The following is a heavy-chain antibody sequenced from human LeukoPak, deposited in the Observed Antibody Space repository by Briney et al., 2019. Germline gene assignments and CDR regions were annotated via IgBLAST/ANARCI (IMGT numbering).Heavy chain of an antibody. CDR1: GGSISSSSYY. J-gene: IGHJ4*02. V-gene: IGHV4-39*02. CDR3: ARDPELYGSGSYYDY. CDR2: IYYSGST. D-gene: IGHD3-10*01. Sequence: SETLSLTCTVSGGSISSSSYYWGWIRQPPGKGLEWIGSIYYSGSTYYNPSLKSRVTISVDTSKNQFSLKLSSVTAADTAVYYCARDPELYGSGSYYDYWGQGTLVTVSS.